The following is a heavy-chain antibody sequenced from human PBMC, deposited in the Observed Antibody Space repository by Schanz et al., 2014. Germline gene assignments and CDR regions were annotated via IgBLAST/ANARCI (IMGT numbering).Heavy chain of an antibody. J-gene: IGHJ2*01. Sequence: QVLLVQSGAEVKQPGASVKVSCKASGYTFTGYYMHWVRQAPGQGLEWMGVTNPNGGAEFAQKFQGRISMTRDTSTTTFYMELSSLTSDDTAVYFCARDVGRPGHFWYFDLWGRGTLVTVSS. V-gene: IGHV1-2*02. D-gene: IGHD1-1*01. CDR3: ARDVGRPGHFWYFDL. CDR2: TNPNGGA. CDR1: GYTFTGYY.